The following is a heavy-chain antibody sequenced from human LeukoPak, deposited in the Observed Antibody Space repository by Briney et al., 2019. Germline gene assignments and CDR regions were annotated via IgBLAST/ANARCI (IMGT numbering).Heavy chain of an antibody. D-gene: IGHD5-18*01. J-gene: IGHJ1*01. V-gene: IGHV3-23*01. CDR1: GFTFSTYA. CDR2: ISGSGGTT. Sequence: GGSLRLSCAASGFTFSTYAMSWVRQAPGKGLEWVSAISGSGGTTLYADSVKGRFTISRDNSKSTLYLQMNSLRAEDTAVYYCAKDQGIQLWLKYFQHWGQGTLVTVSS. CDR3: AKDQGIQLWLKYFQH.